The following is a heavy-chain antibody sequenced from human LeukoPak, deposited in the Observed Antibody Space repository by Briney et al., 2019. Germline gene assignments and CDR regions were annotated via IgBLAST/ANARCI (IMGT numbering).Heavy chain of an antibody. Sequence: ASVKVSCEASGYTFASFYMHWVRQAPGQGLEWMGIINPRGGSVSSAQNFQDRITLTRDTSTSTVYMELSSLRSEDTAVYYCARDYHGSGSLTTFDYWGQGTLVTVSS. D-gene: IGHD3-10*01. CDR1: GYTFASFY. CDR3: ARDYHGSGSLTTFDY. V-gene: IGHV1-46*01. J-gene: IGHJ4*02. CDR2: INPRGGSV.